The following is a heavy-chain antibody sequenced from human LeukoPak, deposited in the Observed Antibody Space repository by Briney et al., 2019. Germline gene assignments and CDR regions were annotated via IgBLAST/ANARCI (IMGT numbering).Heavy chain of an antibody. CDR3: ARRRDYMDV. V-gene: IGHV3-11*01. CDR1: GFRFSDFC. J-gene: IGHJ6*03. CDR2: IGNGGTTL. Sequence: PGGSLRLSCAASGFRFSDFCMSWIRQAPGKGLEWVSYIGNGGTTLSYADSVKGRFTISWDNAKNSLSLQMNSLRVEDTAVYYCARRRDYMDVWGKGTTVTVSS.